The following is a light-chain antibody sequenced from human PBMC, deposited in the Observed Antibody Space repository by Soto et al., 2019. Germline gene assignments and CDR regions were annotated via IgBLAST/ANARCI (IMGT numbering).Light chain of an antibody. CDR2: KAS. CDR3: QQYSSYSA. J-gene: IGKJ3*01. Sequence: DIQMTQSPSTLSASVGDSVTITCRASQTIGSWLAWYQQKPGKVPKLLIHKASSLQSGVPSRFSGSGSGTELTLTISSLQPDDFATYYCQQYSSYSAFGTGTKVDIK. CDR1: QTIGSW. V-gene: IGKV1-5*03.